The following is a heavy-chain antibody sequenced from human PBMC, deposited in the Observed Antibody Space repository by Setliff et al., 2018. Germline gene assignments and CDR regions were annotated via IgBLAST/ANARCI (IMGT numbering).Heavy chain of an antibody. D-gene: IGHD6-13*01. J-gene: IGHJ4*02. V-gene: IGHV3-23*01. Sequence: PGGSLRLSCAASAFTFNKYAVTWLRQAPGKGLEWVSSITVSGHSTYADSVKGRFSISRDNSRNTLYLQMNRLRAEDTAIYYCARCSSWHGHYPHFNYWGQGTLVTVSS. CDR1: AFTFNKYA. CDR3: ARCSSWHGHYPHFNY. CDR2: ITVSGHST.